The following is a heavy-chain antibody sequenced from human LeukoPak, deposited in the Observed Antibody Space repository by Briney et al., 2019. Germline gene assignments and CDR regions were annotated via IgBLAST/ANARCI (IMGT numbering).Heavy chain of an antibody. V-gene: IGHV3-48*02. J-gene: IGHJ4*02. CDR1: GFTFSSYS. Sequence: GGSLRLSCAASGFTFSSYSMNWVRQAPGKGLEWGSYISSSSSTIYYADSVKGRFTISRDNAKNSLYLQMNSLRDEDTAVYYCARKAKAYYDFWTQFDYWGQGTLVTVSS. CDR3: ARKAKAYYDFWTQFDY. D-gene: IGHD3-3*01. CDR2: ISSSSSTI.